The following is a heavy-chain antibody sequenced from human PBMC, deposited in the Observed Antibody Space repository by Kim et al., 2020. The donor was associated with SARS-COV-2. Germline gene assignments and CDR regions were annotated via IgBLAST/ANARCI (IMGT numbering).Heavy chain of an antibody. CDR1: GFTFSRYR. J-gene: IGHJ4*02. Sequence: GGSLRLSCAASGFTFSRYRMHWVRQAPGKGLVWVSRINSDGSSTNYADSVKGRFTISRDNSKNTLYLQMNSLRAEDTAVYYCVREGGDYIAAALDYWGQGTLVTVSS. D-gene: IGHD6-13*01. V-gene: IGHV3-74*01. CDR2: INSDGSST. CDR3: VREGGDYIAAALDY.